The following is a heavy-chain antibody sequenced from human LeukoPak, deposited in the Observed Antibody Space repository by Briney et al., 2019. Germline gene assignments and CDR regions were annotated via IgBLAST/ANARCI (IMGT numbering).Heavy chain of an antibody. J-gene: IGHJ4*02. CDR3: AKDPGDSSGLFDY. CDR2: ISGSGGST. D-gene: IGHD3-22*01. CDR1: GFTFSSYA. Sequence: AGGSLRLSCAASGFTFSSYAMSWVRQAPGKGLEWVSAISGSGGSTYYADSVKGRFTISRDNSKDTLYLQMNSLRAEDTAVYYCAKDPGDSSGLFDYWGQGTLVTVSS. V-gene: IGHV3-23*01.